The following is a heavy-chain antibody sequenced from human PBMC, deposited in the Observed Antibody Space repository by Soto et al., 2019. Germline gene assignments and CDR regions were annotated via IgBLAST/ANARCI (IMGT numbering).Heavy chain of an antibody. CDR2: IYYSGST. Sequence: SETLSLTCTVSGGSISSYYWSWIRQPPGKGLEWIGYIYYSGSTNYNPSLKSRVTISVDTSKNQFSLKLSSVTAADTAVYYCARDRGRRWLQLDYYYGMDVWGQGTTVT. D-gene: IGHD5-12*01. CDR1: GGSISSYY. J-gene: IGHJ6*02. V-gene: IGHV4-59*01. CDR3: ARDRGRRWLQLDYYYGMDV.